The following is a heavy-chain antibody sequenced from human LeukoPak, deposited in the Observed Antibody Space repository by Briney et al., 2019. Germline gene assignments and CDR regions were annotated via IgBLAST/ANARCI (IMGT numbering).Heavy chain of an antibody. CDR2: IYYSGST. V-gene: IGHV4-59*01. Sequence: PSETLSLTCAVYGGSFSGYYWSWIRQPPGKGLEWIGYIYYSGSTNYNPSLKSRVTISVDTSKNQFSLKLSSVTAADTAVYYCARDLGSFFDYWGQGTLVTVSP. CDR1: GGSFSGYY. J-gene: IGHJ4*02. D-gene: IGHD3-10*01. CDR3: ARDLGSFFDY.